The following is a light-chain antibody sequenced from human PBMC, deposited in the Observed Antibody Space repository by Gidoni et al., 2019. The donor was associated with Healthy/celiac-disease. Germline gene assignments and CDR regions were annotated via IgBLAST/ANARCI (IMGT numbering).Light chain of an antibody. CDR1: SSTIGSNY. J-gene: IGLJ3*02. V-gene: IGLV1-47*01. Sequence: QRVTISCSGSSSTIGSNYVYWYQQLPGTAPKLLIYRNNQRPSGVPDRFSGSKSGTSASLAISGLRSEDEADYYCAAWDDSLSGWVFGGGTKLTVL. CDR2: RNN. CDR3: AAWDDSLSGWV.